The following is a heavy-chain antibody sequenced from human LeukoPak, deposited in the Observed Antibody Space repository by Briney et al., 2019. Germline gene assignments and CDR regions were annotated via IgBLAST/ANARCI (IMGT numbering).Heavy chain of an antibody. CDR2: ISAYNGNT. D-gene: IGHD3-22*01. CDR3: ARADYYDSSGYYDY. J-gene: IGHJ4*02. Sequence: ASVKVSCKASGYTFTSYGISWVRQAPRQGLEWMGCISAYNGNTNYAQKLQGRVTMTTDTSTSTAYMELRSLRSDDTAVYYCARADYYDSSGYYDYWGQGTLVTVSS. CDR1: GYTFTSYG. V-gene: IGHV1-18*01.